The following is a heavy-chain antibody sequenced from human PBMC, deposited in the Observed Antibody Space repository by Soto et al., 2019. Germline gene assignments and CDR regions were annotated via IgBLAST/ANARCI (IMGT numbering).Heavy chain of an antibody. CDR2: ISGSGGST. V-gene: IGHV3-23*01. CDR3: AKGPIQMVYAMSYYYGMDV. Sequence: GGSLRLSCSASGFTFSSYAMSWVRQAPGKGLEWVSAISGSGGSTYYADSVKGRFTISRDNSKNTLYLQMNSLRAEDTAVYYCAKGPIQMVYAMSYYYGMDVWGQGTTVTVSS. J-gene: IGHJ6*02. D-gene: IGHD2-8*01. CDR1: GFTFSSYA.